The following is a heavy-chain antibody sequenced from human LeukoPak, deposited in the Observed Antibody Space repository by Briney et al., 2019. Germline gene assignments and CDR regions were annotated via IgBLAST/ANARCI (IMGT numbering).Heavy chain of an antibody. CDR2: ISYDGSNK. J-gene: IGHJ6*02. Sequence: PGGSLRLSCAASGFTFSSYGMHWVRQAPGKGLEWVPVISYDGSNKYYADSVKGRFTISRDNSKNTLYLQMNSLRAEDTAVYYCAKTPTVNYYYGMDVWGQGTTVTVSS. V-gene: IGHV3-30*18. D-gene: IGHD4-11*01. CDR3: AKTPTVNYYYGMDV. CDR1: GFTFSSYG.